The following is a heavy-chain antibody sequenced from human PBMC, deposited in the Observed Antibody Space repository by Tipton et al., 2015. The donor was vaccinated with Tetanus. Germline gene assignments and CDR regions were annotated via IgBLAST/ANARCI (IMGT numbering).Heavy chain of an antibody. CDR3: ARDQGGGRVVRLNWFDP. Sequence: TLSLTCTVSGGSTHSFYWTWIRQSAGKGLEWIGRIYSGGSTNYNPSLKSRVTMSMDTSKNQFSLKLNSVTVADTAVYYCARDQGGGRVVRLNWFDPWGPGTLVTVSS. V-gene: IGHV4-4*07. CDR1: GGSTHSFY. D-gene: IGHD6-6*01. J-gene: IGHJ5*02. CDR2: IYSGGST.